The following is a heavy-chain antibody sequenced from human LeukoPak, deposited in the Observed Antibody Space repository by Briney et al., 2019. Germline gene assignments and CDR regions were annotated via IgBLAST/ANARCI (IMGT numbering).Heavy chain of an antibody. Sequence: GESLKISCKGSGYSFTSYWIGWVRQMPGKGLEWMWIIYPGDSDTRYSPSFQGQVTISADKSISTAYLQWSSLKASDTAMYHCARHGDYYYDSSGYYPNWFDPWGQGTLVTVSS. D-gene: IGHD3-22*01. CDR2: IYPGDSDT. V-gene: IGHV5-51*01. CDR1: GYSFTSYW. J-gene: IGHJ5*02. CDR3: ARHGDYYYDSSGYYPNWFDP.